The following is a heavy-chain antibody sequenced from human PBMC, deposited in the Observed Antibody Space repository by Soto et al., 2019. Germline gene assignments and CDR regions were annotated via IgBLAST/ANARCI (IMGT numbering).Heavy chain of an antibody. CDR1: GFTFSSYW. CDR2: IKQDGSEK. D-gene: IGHD1-26*01. V-gene: IGHV3-7*01. J-gene: IGHJ4*02. Sequence: GGSLRLSCAASGFTFSSYWMSWVRQAPGKGLEWVANIKQDGSEKYYVDSVKGRFTISRDNAKNSLYLQMNSLRAEDTAVYYCARDQSEWELPKFYFDYWGQGTLVTVSS. CDR3: ARDQSEWELPKFYFDY.